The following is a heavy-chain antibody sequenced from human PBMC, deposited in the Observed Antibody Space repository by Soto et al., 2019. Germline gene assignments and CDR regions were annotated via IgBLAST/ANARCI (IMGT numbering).Heavy chain of an antibody. CDR2: IYYSGST. CDR1: GGSISSYY. Sequence: SETLSLTCTVSGGSISSYYWSWIRQPPGKGLEWIGYIYYSGSTNYNPPLKSRVTISVDTSKNQFSLKLSSVTAADTAVYYCARDLLRGYSVVWGQGTTVTVSS. J-gene: IGHJ6*02. V-gene: IGHV4-59*01. CDR3: ARDLLRGYSVV. D-gene: IGHD6-13*01.